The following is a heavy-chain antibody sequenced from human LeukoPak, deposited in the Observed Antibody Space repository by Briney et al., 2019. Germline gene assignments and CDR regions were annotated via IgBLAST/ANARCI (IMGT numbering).Heavy chain of an antibody. CDR3: AKKYSYGTGNWFDP. V-gene: IGHV3-30*18. CDR1: GFTFSSYG. CDR2: ISYDGSNK. D-gene: IGHD5-18*01. J-gene: IGHJ5*02. Sequence: PGGSLRLSCAASGFTFSSYGMHWVRQAPGKGLEWVAVISYDGSNKYYADSVKGRFTISRDNSKNTLYLQMNSLRAEDTAVYYCAKKYSYGTGNWFDPWGQGTLVTVSS.